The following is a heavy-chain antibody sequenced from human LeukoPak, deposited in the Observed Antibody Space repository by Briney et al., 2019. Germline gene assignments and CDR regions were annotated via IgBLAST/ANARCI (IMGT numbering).Heavy chain of an antibody. J-gene: IGHJ6*03. V-gene: IGHV1-8*01. CDR1: GDTFTTYD. Sequence: ASVKVSCNISGDTFTTYDINWVRQATGQGLEWMGWMKPKSGNTVYAQKFQGRLTLTRDISISTAYMELSSLRSEDTAVYFCAKAITIFDYYYMDVWGKGTTVTVSS. CDR2: MKPKSGNT. D-gene: IGHD3-3*01. CDR3: AKAITIFDYYYMDV.